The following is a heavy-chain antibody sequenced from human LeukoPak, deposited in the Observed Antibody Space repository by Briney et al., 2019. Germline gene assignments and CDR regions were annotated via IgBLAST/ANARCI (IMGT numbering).Heavy chain of an antibody. CDR1: GFSVTNNY. D-gene: IGHD3-22*01. J-gene: IGHJ3*02. V-gene: IGHV3-53*05. Sequence: GGSLRLSCAVSGFSVTNNYMSWVRQAPGKGLEWVSVFYVGGATYYADSVKGRFTISRDNSKNTLYLQMNSLRAEDTAVYYCAKGTHYYDSSGYWGAFDIWGQGTMVTVSS. CDR2: FYVGGAT. CDR3: AKGTHYYDSSGYWGAFDI.